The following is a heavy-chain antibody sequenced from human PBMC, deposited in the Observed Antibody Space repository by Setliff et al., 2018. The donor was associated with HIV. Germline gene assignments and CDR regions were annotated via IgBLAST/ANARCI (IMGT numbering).Heavy chain of an antibody. CDR1: GYSIRDNFF. J-gene: IGHJ5*02. CDR2: IFYTGIT. Sequence: SETLSLTCAVSGYSIRDNFFWGWVRQPPGKGLEWIGSIFYTGITYYNPSLKSRVTLSLDTSKNQFSLELTSVTAADTAVYYCARHDCGGDCSINWFDHWGQGALVTVSS. D-gene: IGHD2-21*02. CDR3: ARHDCGGDCSINWFDH. V-gene: IGHV4-38-2*01.